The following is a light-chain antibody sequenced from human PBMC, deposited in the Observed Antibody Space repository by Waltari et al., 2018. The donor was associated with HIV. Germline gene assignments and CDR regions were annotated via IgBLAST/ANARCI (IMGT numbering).Light chain of an antibody. V-gene: IGLV3-21*04. CDR1: NIESSS. CDR3: QVWDSTSDHAT. CDR2: DDT. Sequence: SYVLTQPPSVSVAPGKTARISCGGKNIESSSVHWYQQKPGPAPVLVIYDDTDRPSGIPERFSASNMGSTATLTISRVEAGDEADYYCQVWDSTSDHATFGGGTKLTV. J-gene: IGLJ2*01.